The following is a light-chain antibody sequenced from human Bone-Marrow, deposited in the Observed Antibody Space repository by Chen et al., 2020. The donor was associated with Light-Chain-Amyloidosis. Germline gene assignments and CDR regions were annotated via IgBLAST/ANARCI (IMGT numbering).Light chain of an antibody. J-gene: IGLJ3*02. CDR1: NIGSTS. Sequence: SYVLTQPSSVSVAPGQTATIACGGNNIGSTSVHWYQQTPGQAPLLVVYDDSDRPSGIPARLSGSNSGNTATLTISMVEAGDEADYYCQVWDRSRDRPVFGGGTKLTVL. V-gene: IGLV3-21*02. CDR3: QVWDRSRDRPV. CDR2: DDS.